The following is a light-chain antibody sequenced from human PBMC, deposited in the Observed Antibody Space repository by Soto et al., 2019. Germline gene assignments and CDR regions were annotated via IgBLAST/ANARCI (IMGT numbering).Light chain of an antibody. Sequence: EIVMTQSPATLSVSPGERATLSCRASQSVNSNLAWYQQESGQPPRLLVFGASTRATGVPARFSGSGSGTDFTLTINSLEPEDFAVYYCQQRNNWPITFGQGTRLEIK. CDR2: GAS. CDR3: QQRNNWPIT. J-gene: IGKJ5*01. V-gene: IGKV3-15*01. CDR1: QSVNSN.